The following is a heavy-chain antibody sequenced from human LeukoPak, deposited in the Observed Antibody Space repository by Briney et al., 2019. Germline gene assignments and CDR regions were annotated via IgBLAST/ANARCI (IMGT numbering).Heavy chain of an antibody. D-gene: IGHD2-15*01. CDR3: ARDRLDIVVFPPSKQRRYMDV. CDR1: GGSVSSGSYY. CDR2: IYYSGST. V-gene: IGHV4-39*07. J-gene: IGHJ6*03. Sequence: PSETLSLTCTVSGGSVSSGSYYWGWIRQPPGKGLEWIGNIYYSGSTYYNSSLKSRVTISVDTSKNQFSLKLSSVTAADTAVYYCARDRLDIVVFPPSKQRRYMDVWGKGTTVTVSS.